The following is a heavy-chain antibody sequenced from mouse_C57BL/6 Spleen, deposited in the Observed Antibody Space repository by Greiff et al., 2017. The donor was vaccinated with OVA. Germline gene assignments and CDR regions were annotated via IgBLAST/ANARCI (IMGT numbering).Heavy chain of an antibody. CDR3: ARHEEDYGSSYGYFDY. V-gene: IGHV1-62-2*01. Sequence: VQLQQSGAELVKPGASVKLSCKASSYTFTEYTIHWVKQRSGQGLEWIGWVYPGSGSIKYNEKFKDKATLTADKSSSTVYMELSRLTSEDSAVYFCARHEEDYGSSYGYFDYWGQGTTLTVSS. D-gene: IGHD1-1*01. CDR2: VYPGSGSI. CDR1: SYTFTEYT. J-gene: IGHJ2*01.